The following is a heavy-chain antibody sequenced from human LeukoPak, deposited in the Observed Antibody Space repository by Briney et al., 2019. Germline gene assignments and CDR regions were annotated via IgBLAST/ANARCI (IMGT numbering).Heavy chain of an antibody. V-gene: IGHV5-51*01. CDR1: GYSFTSYW. Sequence: GESLKISCKGSGYSFTSYWIGWVRQMPGKGLEWMGIIYPGDSDTRYSPSFQGQVTISADKSISTAYLQWSSLKASDTAMYYCARIATMVRGVIIALDYWGQGTLATVSS. CDR3: ARIATMVRGVIIALDY. J-gene: IGHJ4*02. CDR2: IYPGDSDT. D-gene: IGHD3-10*01.